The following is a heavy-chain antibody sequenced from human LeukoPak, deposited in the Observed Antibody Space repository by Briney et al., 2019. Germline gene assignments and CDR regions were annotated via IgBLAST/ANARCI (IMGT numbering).Heavy chain of an antibody. D-gene: IGHD2-15*01. J-gene: IGHJ5*02. Sequence: GESLKISCKGSGYSFTTYWIGWVRQIPGKGMDWMGIIYPGDSDIRYSPSFQGQVTISADKSISTAYLQWSSLKASDTAMYYCASSSHYCSGGSCYPNWFDPWGQGTLVTVS. CDR1: GYSFTTYW. V-gene: IGHV5-51*01. CDR3: ASSSHYCSGGSCYPNWFDP. CDR2: IYPGDSDI.